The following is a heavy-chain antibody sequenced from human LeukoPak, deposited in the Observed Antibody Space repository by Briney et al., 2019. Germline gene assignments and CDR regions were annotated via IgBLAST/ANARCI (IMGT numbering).Heavy chain of an antibody. CDR3: ARDNLYYYGSGSYSGVGRSSYYYYGMDV. CDR1: GGSISSYY. V-gene: IGHV4-59*01. CDR2: IYYSGST. Sequence: SETLSHTCTVSGGSISSYYWSWIRQPPGKGLEWIGYIYYSGSTNYNPSLKSRVAISVDTSKNQFSLKLSSVTAADTAVYYCARDNLYYYGSGSYSGVGRSSYYYYGMDVWGQGTTVTVSS. D-gene: IGHD3-10*01. J-gene: IGHJ6*02.